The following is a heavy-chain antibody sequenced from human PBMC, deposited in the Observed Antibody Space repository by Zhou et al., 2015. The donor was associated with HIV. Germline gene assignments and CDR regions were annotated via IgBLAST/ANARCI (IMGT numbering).Heavy chain of an antibody. CDR1: GFSFSTYD. J-gene: IGHJ4*02. V-gene: IGHV3-23*01. D-gene: IGHD2-2*01. CDR2: ISSSGGST. Sequence: EGQLLGVWGEAWYSRGGSLRLSCAASGFSFSTYDMSWVRQAPGKGLEWVVGISSSGGSTQYADSVKGRFTISRDNSKNTLYLQMHSLRAEDTAVYYCTSVVPSATLYYRSSFYWGQGILVTVSS. CDR3: TSVVPSATLYYRSSFY.